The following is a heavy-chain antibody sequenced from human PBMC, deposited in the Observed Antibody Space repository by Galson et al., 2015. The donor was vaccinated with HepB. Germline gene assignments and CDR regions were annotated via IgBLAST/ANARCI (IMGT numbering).Heavy chain of an antibody. J-gene: IGHJ5*02. V-gene: IGHV1-69*13. Sequence: SVKVSCKASGGTFSNYAISWVRQAPGQGLEWMGGIIPIFGTANYAQKFQGRVTITADESTSTAYMELSSLRSEDTAVYYCARGSYYDSSGYYFYGWFDPWGQGTLVTVSS. D-gene: IGHD3-22*01. CDR1: GGTFSNYA. CDR2: IIPIFGTA. CDR3: ARGSYYDSSGYYFYGWFDP.